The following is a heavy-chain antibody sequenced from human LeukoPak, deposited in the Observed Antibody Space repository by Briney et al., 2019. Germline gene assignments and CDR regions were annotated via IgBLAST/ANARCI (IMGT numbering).Heavy chain of an antibody. Sequence: GGSLRLSCAASGITFSSYGMSWVRQAPGKGLEWVSSISSTGGTTYYADSVKGRFTISRDNSKNTLYLQMNSLRAEDTAVYYCAKDRPRIAAAGTFFDYWGQGTLVTVSS. V-gene: IGHV3-23*01. CDR2: ISSTGGTT. CDR3: AKDRPRIAAAGTFFDY. D-gene: IGHD6-13*01. CDR1: GITFSSYG. J-gene: IGHJ4*02.